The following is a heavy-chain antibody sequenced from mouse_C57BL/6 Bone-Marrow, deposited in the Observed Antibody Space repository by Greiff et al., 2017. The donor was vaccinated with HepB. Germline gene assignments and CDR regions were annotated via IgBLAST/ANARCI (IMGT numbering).Heavy chain of an antibody. D-gene: IGHD1-1*01. V-gene: IGHV1-76*01. CDR3: ARWGYGSNWYFDV. Sequence: VMLVESGAELVRPGASVKLSCKASGYTFTDYYINWVKQRPGQGLEWIARIYPGSGNTYYNEKFKGKATLTAEKSSSTAYMQLSSLTSEDSAVYFCARWGYGSNWYFDVWGTGTTVTVSS. CDR1: GYTFTDYY. J-gene: IGHJ1*03. CDR2: IYPGSGNT.